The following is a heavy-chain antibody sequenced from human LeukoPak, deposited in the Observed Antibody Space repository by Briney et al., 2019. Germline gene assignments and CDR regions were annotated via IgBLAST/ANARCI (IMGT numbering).Heavy chain of an antibody. Sequence: ASETLSLTCTVSGDSMSSYYWSWIRQPAGKGLEWIGRIYTSGSTNYNPSLKSRVTISADTSKNQLSLKLNSVTAADTAVYYCARVSSAYYYYAMDVWGQGTTVTVSS. CDR1: GDSMSSYY. CDR2: IYTSGST. J-gene: IGHJ6*02. V-gene: IGHV4-4*07. CDR3: ARVSSAYYYYAMDV.